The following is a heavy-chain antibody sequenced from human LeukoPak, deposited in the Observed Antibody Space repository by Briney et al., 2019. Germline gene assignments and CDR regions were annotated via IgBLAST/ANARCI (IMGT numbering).Heavy chain of an antibody. CDR1: GYTFTSYG. Sequence: GASVKVSCKASGYTFTSYGISWVRQAPGHGLEWMGWISAYNGNTKYAQTLQGRVTMTTDTSTSTAYMELRSLRSDDTAVYYCTSTGYSGHDPLHYWGRGTLVTVSS. D-gene: IGHD5-12*01. J-gene: IGHJ4*02. V-gene: IGHV1-18*01. CDR2: ISAYNGNT. CDR3: TSTGYSGHDPLHY.